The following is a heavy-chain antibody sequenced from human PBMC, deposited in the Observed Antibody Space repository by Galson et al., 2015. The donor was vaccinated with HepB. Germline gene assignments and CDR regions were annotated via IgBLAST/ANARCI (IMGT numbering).Heavy chain of an antibody. D-gene: IGHD3-16*01. CDR1: GFVFRHHA. V-gene: IGHV3-23*01. J-gene: IGHJ5*02. Sequence: SLRLSCAGSGFVFRHHAMTWIRQAPGKGLGWASGINGRGPTRPYSDAVTDRFSISRENSRDTVFLQMDNLSAEDTAVYYCVKEGSWFGGDWFDPWGQGALVTVS. CDR3: VKEGSWFGGDWFDP. CDR2: INGRGPTR.